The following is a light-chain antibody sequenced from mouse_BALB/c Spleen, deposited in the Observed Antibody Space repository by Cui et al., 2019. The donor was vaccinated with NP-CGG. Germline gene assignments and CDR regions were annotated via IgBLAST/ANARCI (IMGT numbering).Light chain of an antibody. V-gene: IGLV1*01. Sequence: QAVVTRESALTTSPGETVTLTCRSSTGAVTTSNYANWVQEKPGHLFTGLIGGTNNRAPGVPARFSGSLIGDKAALTITGAQTEDETIYFCTLWYSNHWVFGGGTKLTVL. J-gene: IGLJ1*01. CDR1: TGAVTTSNY. CDR2: GTN. CDR3: TLWYSNHWV.